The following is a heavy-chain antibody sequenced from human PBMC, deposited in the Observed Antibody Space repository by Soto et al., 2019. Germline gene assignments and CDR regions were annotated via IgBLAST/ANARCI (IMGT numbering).Heavy chain of an antibody. CDR1: GFTFSSCA. CDR3: AKGSDSGYDDVHSYYYVDV. CDR2: ISGSGANT. J-gene: IGHJ6*03. Sequence: DVQLLESGGGLVQPGGSLRLSCAASGFTFSSCAMSWVRQAPGKGLEWVSAISGSGANTYYADSVKGRFTISRDNSKNTLYLQMNSLRGEDTAVYYCAKGSDSGYDDVHSYYYVDVWGKGTTVTVSS. D-gene: IGHD5-12*01. V-gene: IGHV3-23*01.